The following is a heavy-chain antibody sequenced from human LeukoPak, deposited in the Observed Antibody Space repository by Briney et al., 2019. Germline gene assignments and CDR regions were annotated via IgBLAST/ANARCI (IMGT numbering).Heavy chain of an antibody. V-gene: IGHV1-69*05. CDR2: IIPVFGTA. D-gene: IGHD3-16*01. CDR3: ARSQLGEYYYYYMDV. J-gene: IGHJ6*03. CDR1: GGTFRNYA. Sequence: SVKVSCKASGGTFRNYAISWVRQAPGEGLEWMGGIIPVFGTANYAQKFQGRVAITTDEFTSTAYMELSSLRSEDTAVYYCARSQLGEYYYYYMDVWGKGTTVTVSS.